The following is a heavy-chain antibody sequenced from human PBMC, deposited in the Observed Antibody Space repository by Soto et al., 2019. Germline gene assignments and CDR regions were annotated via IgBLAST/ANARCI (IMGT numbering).Heavy chain of an antibody. CDR2: ISSSGSTI. D-gene: IGHD4-17*01. CDR3: ASMNQTTVTTSFNY. V-gene: IGHV3-11*01. CDR1: GFTFSDYY. J-gene: IGHJ4*02. Sequence: QVQLVESGGGLVKPGGSLRLSCAASGFTFSDYYMSWIRQAPGKGREWVSYISSSGSTIYYADSVKGRFTIARDNAKNSLYLQMNSLRAEDTAVDYCASMNQTTVTTSFNYWGQGTLVTVSS.